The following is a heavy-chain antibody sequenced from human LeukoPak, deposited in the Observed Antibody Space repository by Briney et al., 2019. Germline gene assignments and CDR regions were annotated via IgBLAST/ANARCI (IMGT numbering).Heavy chain of an antibody. V-gene: IGHV4-39*01. CDR3: ARRAGEYSHPYDY. CDR2: IYYSGST. Sequence: SETLSLTCTVSGGSTSSSSYYWGWIRQPPGKGLEWIGSIYYSGSTYYNPSLKSRVTISVDTSKNQFSLKLRSVTAADTAVYYCARRAGEYSHPYDYWGQGTLVTVSS. CDR1: GGSTSSSSYY. D-gene: IGHD2/OR15-2a*01. J-gene: IGHJ4*02.